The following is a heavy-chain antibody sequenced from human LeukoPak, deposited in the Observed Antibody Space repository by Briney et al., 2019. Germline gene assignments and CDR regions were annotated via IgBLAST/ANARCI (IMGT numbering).Heavy chain of an antibody. CDR3: ARDQWDYDSSGYSHAFDI. CDR1: GGSISSYY. CDR2: INHSGST. Sequence: SETLSLTCTVSGGSISSYYWSWIRQPPGKGLEWIGEINHSGSTNYNPSLKSRVTISVDTSKNQFSLKLSSVTAADTAVYYCARDQWDYDSSGYSHAFDIWGQGTMVTVSS. J-gene: IGHJ3*02. V-gene: IGHV4-34*01. D-gene: IGHD3-22*01.